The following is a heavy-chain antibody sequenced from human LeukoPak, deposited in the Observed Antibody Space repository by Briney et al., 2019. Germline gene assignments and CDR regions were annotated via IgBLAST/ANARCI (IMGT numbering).Heavy chain of an antibody. CDR3: AGWFGELLSLFAY. CDR2: IYHTGNT. D-gene: IGHD3-10*01. CDR1: GGSISSYY. Sequence: PSETLSLTCTVSGGSISSYYWSWIRQPAGKGLEWIGSIYHTGNTYYNPSLKSRVTISVDTSKNQFSLKVRSVTAADTAVYYCAGWFGELLSLFAYWGQGTLVTVSS. J-gene: IGHJ4*02. V-gene: IGHV4-59*04.